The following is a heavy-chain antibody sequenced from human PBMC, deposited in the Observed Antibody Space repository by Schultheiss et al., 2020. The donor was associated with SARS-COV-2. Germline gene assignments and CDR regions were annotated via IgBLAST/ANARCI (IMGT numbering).Heavy chain of an antibody. CDR2: ISWDGGST. V-gene: IGHV3-43*01. CDR3: ARCEAPGIVNYFDY. J-gene: IGHJ4*02. D-gene: IGHD2-21*01. Sequence: GGSLRLSCAASGFTFDDYTMHWVRQAPGKGLEWVSLISWDGGSTYYADSVKGRFTISRDNSKNSLYLQMNSLRAEDTAVYYCARCEAPGIVNYFDYWGQGTLVTVSS. CDR1: GFTFDDYT.